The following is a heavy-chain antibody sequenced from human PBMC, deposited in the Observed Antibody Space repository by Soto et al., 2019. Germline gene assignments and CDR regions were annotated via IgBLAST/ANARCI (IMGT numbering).Heavy chain of an antibody. CDR1: GYTFTSYG. J-gene: IGHJ4*02. Sequence: GASVKVSCKASGYTFTSYGISWVRQAPGQGLEWMGWISAYNGNTNYAQKLQGRVTMTTDTSTSTAYMELRSLRSDDTAVYYCARGGVEVEGYCSGGSCYGGPISPVAWPLDYWGQGTLVSVSA. CDR2: ISAYNGNT. V-gene: IGHV1-18*01. D-gene: IGHD2-15*01. CDR3: ARGGVEVEGYCSGGSCYGGPISPVAWPLDY.